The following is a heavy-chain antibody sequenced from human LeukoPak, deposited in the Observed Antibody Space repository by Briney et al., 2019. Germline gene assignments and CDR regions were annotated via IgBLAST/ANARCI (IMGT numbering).Heavy chain of an antibody. CDR1: GYTFTSYY. CDR2: INPSGGST. J-gene: IGHJ5*02. CDR3: ARDLQFGDGYNWEVVWFDP. D-gene: IGHD5-24*01. V-gene: IGHV1-46*01. Sequence: ASVKVSCKAPGYTFTSYYMHWVRQAPGQGLEWMGIINPSGGSTSYAQKFQGRVTMTRDTSTSTVYMELSSLRSEDTAVYYCARDLQFGDGYNWEVVWFDPWGQGTLVTVSS.